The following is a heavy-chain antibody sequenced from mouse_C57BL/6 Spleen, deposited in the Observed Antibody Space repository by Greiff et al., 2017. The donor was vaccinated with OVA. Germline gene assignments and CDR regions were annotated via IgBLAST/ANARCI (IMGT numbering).Heavy chain of an antibody. Sequence: QVQLQQSGPGLVAPSQSLSITCTVSGFSLTSYAISWVRQPPGKGLEWLGVIWTGGGTNYNSALKSRLSISKDNSKSQVFLKMNSLQTDDTARYYWARMDYYGSGGYYAMDYWGQGTSVTVSS. CDR1: GFSLTSYA. D-gene: IGHD1-1*01. V-gene: IGHV2-9-1*01. J-gene: IGHJ4*01. CDR2: IWTGGGT. CDR3: ARMDYYGSGGYYAMDY.